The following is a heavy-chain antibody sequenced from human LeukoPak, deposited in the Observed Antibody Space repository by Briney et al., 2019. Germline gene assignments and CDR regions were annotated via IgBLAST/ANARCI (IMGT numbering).Heavy chain of an antibody. Sequence: ASVKVSCKASGYTFTGYYMHWVRQAPGQGLEWMGWINPNSGDTNYAQKFQGRVSMTRDTSISTAYMDLSRLRSDDTAVYYCGRNRLGKALDIWGQGTMVTVSS. CDR2: INPNSGDT. J-gene: IGHJ3*02. V-gene: IGHV1-2*02. CDR1: GYTFTGYY. D-gene: IGHD7-27*01. CDR3: GRNRLGKALDI.